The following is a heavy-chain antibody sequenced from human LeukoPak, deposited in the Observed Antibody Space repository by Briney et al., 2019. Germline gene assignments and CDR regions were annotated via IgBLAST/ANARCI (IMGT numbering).Heavy chain of an antibody. V-gene: IGHV4-34*01. J-gene: IGHJ4*02. CDR1: GGSFSGYY. D-gene: IGHD6-13*01. Sequence: SETLSLTCVVYGGSFSGYYWSWIRQPPGKGLEWIGEINHSGSTNYNPSLKSRVTISVDTSKNQFTLKLSSVTAADTAVYYCARIGAAAGTNDYWGQGTLVTVSS. CDR2: INHSGST. CDR3: ARIGAAAGTNDY.